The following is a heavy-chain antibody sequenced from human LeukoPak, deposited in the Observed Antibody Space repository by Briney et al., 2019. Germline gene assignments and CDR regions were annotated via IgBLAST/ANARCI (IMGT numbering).Heavy chain of an antibody. CDR3: AKEAGQDYGALDAFDV. Sequence: GGPLRLSCAASGFTFSSYRMNWVREAPGKGLEWVSSISSSSSYIYYADSVKGRFTISRDNAKNSLYLQMNSLRAEDTAVYYCAKEAGQDYGALDAFDVWGQGTMVTVSS. D-gene: IGHD4-17*01. V-gene: IGHV3-21*01. CDR1: GFTFSSYR. J-gene: IGHJ3*01. CDR2: ISSSSSYI.